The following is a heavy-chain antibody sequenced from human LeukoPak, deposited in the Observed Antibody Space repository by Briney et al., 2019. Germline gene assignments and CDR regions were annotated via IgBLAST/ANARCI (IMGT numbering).Heavy chain of an antibody. J-gene: IGHJ4*02. D-gene: IGHD1-26*01. Sequence: ASVKVSCKASGYTFTSYYMHWVRQAPGQGIEWMGIINPSGGSTSYAQKFQGRVTMTRDTSTSTVYMQLRSLRSEDTAVYYCARVFRIVGATYFDYWGQRTLVTVSS. CDR1: GYTFTSYY. CDR2: INPSGGST. CDR3: ARVFRIVGATYFDY. V-gene: IGHV1-46*01.